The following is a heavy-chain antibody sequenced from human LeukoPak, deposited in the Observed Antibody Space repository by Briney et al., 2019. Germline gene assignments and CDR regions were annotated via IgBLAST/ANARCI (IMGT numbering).Heavy chain of an antibody. V-gene: IGHV3-53*01. CDR2: IYGGGST. J-gene: IGHJ4*02. CDR1: GFSVSTNF. D-gene: IGHD6-19*01. Sequence: GGSLRLSCAASGFSVSTNFMGWVRQAPGKGLEWVSVIYGGGSTYYADSVKGRFTISRDTSKNTLYLQMNSLRAEDTAVYYCATWPGGWYGEDSWGQGTLVTVSS. CDR3: ATWPGGWYGEDS.